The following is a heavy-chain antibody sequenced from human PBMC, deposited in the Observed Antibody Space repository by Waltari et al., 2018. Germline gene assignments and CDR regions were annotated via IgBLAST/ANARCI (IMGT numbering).Heavy chain of an antibody. D-gene: IGHD2-2*02. V-gene: IGHV1-69*01. CDR1: GGTFSSYA. J-gene: IGHJ6*02. CDR3: AGCSSTSCYSYYYYGMDV. CDR2: IIPIFGTA. Sequence: QVQLVQSGAEVKKPGSSVKVSCKASGGTFSSYAISWVRQAPGPGLEWMGGIIPIFGTANYAQKFQGRVTITADESTSTAYMELSSLRSEDTAVYYCAGCSSTSCYSYYYYGMDVWGQGTTVTVSS.